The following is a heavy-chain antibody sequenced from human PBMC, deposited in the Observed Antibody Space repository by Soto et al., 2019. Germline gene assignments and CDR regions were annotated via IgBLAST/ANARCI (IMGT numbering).Heavy chain of an antibody. J-gene: IGHJ4*02. CDR2: ISSTGDDI. Sequence: VQLMESGGGLVYPGASLRLSCETSGFSFRDHSMNWVRQAPGKGLQWVSYISSTGDDIHYADSVKGRFTVSRDNAKNALFLQMNSLRDDDPAIYYCARLPKGSVVTGWGQGTLVTVSS. V-gene: IGHV3-48*02. D-gene: IGHD2-21*02. CDR3: ARLPKGSVVTG. CDR1: GFSFRDHS.